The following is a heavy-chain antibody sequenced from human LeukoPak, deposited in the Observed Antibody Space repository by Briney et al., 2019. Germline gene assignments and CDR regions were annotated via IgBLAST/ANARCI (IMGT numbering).Heavy chain of an antibody. CDR3: ARDTLYYDSSGYSPCAEYFQH. CDR1: GFTFSSYS. D-gene: IGHD3-22*01. V-gene: IGHV3-48*01. CDR2: ISSSSSTI. J-gene: IGHJ1*01. Sequence: SGGSLRLSCAASGFTFSSYSMNWVRQAPGKGLEWVSYISSSSSTIYYADSVKGRFTISRDNAKNSLYLQMNSLRAEDTAVYYCARDTLYYDSSGYSPCAEYFQHWGQGTLVTVSS.